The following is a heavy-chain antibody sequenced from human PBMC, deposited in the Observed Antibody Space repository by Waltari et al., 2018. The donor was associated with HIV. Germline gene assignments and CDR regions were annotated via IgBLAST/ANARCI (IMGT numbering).Heavy chain of an antibody. Sequence: QAQLVQSGAEVKKHGAPVTVSCKPSGYTFTSAGILRVRQAPGQGLEWMGWVSAYNGNTNYAQKLQGRVTMTTDTSTSTAYMELSSLRSDDTAVYYCARINCTSVSCYASLDYWGQGTLVTVSS. CDR3: ARINCTSVSCYASLDY. D-gene: IGHD2-2*01. CDR1: GYTFTSAG. J-gene: IGHJ4*02. CDR2: VSAYNGNT. V-gene: IGHV1-18*01.